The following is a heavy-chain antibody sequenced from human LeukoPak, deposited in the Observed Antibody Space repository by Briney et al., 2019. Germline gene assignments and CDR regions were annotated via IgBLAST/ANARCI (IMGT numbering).Heavy chain of an antibody. Sequence: GGSLRLSCAASGFTLSSNLMYWVRQGPGKGRGWVSHINSDGSSIRYADSVKGRFTISRDNAKNTLYLQMNSLRAEDTAVYFCARDFSGAIDYWGPGTQVTVSS. V-gene: IGHV3-74*01. CDR2: INSDGSSI. CDR1: GFTLSSNL. D-gene: IGHD3-10*01. J-gene: IGHJ4*02. CDR3: ARDFSGAIDY.